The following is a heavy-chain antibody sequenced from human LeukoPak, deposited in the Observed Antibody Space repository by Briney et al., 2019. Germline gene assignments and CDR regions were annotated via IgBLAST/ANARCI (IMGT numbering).Heavy chain of an antibody. V-gene: IGHV4-61*02. Sequence: SETLSLTCTVSGGSISSGSYYWSWIRQPAGKGLEWIGRIYTSGSTNYNPSLKSRVTISVDTSKNQFSLKLSSVTAADTAVYYCARDLIPVWFDPWGQGTLATVSS. CDR3: ARDLIPVWFDP. CDR2: IYTSGST. J-gene: IGHJ5*02. D-gene: IGHD2-21*01. CDR1: GGSISSGSYY.